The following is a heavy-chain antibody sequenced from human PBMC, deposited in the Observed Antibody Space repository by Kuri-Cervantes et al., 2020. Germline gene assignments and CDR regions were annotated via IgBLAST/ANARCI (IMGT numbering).Heavy chain of an antibody. J-gene: IGHJ4*02. CDR1: GYTFTGYY. CDR2: INPNSGGT. V-gene: IGHV1-2*02. CDR3: AREFYYYDSSGYYYVRGWAVDY. D-gene: IGHD3-22*01. Sequence: ASVKVSCKASGYTFTGYYMHWVRQAPGQGLEWMGWINPNSGGTNYAQKFQGRVTMTRDTSISTAYMELSRLRSDDTAVYYCAREFYYYDSSGYYYVRGWAVDYWGQGTLVTVSS.